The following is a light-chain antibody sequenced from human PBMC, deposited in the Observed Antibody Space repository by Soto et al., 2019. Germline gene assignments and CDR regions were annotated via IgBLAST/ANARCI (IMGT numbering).Light chain of an antibody. CDR2: DAS. Sequence: DIQMTQSPSSLSASVGDRVTITCRASQDIGNSLNWYQQKPGKAPKLLIYDASNLETGVPSRFTGSGSGADFTLSIRRLQPGDVATYYSQHCDNLPRFTFGPGTKVDLK. J-gene: IGKJ3*01. CDR3: QHCDNLPRFT. CDR1: QDIGNS. V-gene: IGKV1-33*01.